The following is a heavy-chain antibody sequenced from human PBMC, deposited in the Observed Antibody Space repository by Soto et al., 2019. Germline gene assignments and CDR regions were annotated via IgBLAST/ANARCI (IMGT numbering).Heavy chain of an antibody. CDR1: GGTFSSYA. J-gene: IGHJ6*02. CDR3: ARSLYSSSSSSHYYGMDV. Sequence: SVKVSCKASGGTFSSYAISWVRQAPGQGLEWMGGIIPIFGTANYAQKFQGRVTITADESTSTAYMELSSLRSEDTAVYYCARSLYSSSSSSHYYGMDVWGQGTTVTVSS. V-gene: IGHV1-69*13. D-gene: IGHD6-6*01. CDR2: IIPIFGTA.